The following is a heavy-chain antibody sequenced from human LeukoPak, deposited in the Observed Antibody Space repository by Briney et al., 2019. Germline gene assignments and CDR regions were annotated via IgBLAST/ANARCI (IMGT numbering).Heavy chain of an antibody. CDR2: IKQDGSEK. Sequence: GGSLRLSCAASGFPFSSYWMSWVRQAPGKGLEWVANIKQDGSEKYYVDSVKGRFTISRDNAKNSLYLQMNSLRAEDTAVYYCARYTCSSTSCYGPNWFDPWGQGTLVTVSS. CDR3: ARYTCSSTSCYGPNWFDP. J-gene: IGHJ5*02. CDR1: GFPFSSYW. D-gene: IGHD2-2*01. V-gene: IGHV3-7*01.